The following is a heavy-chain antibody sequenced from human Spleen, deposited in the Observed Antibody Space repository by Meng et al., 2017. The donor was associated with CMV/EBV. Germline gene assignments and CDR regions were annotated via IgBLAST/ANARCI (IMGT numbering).Heavy chain of an antibody. V-gene: IGHV7-4-1*02. CDR3: ARDDIPFLDY. Sequence: SCKASGYNFTTYAIHWVRQAPGQGLEWMGWINTNARIPTYAQGFTGRSVFSLDTSVSTAHLQISSLEAEDTAVYYCARDDIPFLDYWGQGTLVTVSS. CDR1: GYNFTTYA. J-gene: IGHJ4*02. D-gene: IGHD2-15*01. CDR2: INTNARIP.